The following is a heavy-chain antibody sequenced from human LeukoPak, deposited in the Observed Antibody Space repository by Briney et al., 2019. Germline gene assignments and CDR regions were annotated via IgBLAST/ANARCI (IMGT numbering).Heavy chain of an antibody. CDR1: GGSISSSSYY. CDR2: IYYSGST. Sequence: PSETLSLTCTVSGGSISSSSYYWGWIRQPPGKGLEWIGSIYYSGSTYYNPSLKSRVTISVDTSKNQFSLKLSSVTAADTAVYYCARKYGSGSYYNVNWFDPWGQGTLVTVSS. D-gene: IGHD3-10*01. CDR3: ARKYGSGSYYNVNWFDP. J-gene: IGHJ5*02. V-gene: IGHV4-39*01.